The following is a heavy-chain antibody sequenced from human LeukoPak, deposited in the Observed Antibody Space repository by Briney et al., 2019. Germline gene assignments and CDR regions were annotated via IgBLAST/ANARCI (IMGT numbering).Heavy chain of an antibody. V-gene: IGHV3-7*01. D-gene: IGHD2-2*01. CDR2: IKQDGSEK. Sequence: GGSLRLSCAASGFTFSSYWMSWVRQAPGKGPGWVANIKQDGSEKYYVDSVKGRFTISRGNAKNSLYLQMNSLRAEDTAVYYCARDCSSTSCDWYYYYYYGMDVWGQGTTVTVSS. J-gene: IGHJ6*02. CDR3: ARDCSSTSCDWYYYYYYGMDV. CDR1: GFTFSSYW.